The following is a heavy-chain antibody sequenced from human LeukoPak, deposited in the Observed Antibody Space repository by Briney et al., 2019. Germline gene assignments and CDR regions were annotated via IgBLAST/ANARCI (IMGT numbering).Heavy chain of an antibody. V-gene: IGHV4-34*01. J-gene: IGHJ4*02. D-gene: IGHD6-19*01. CDR1: GGSFSGYY. CDR3: ASGAVAGTVDY. Sequence: SETLSLTCAVYGGSFSGYYWSWIRQPPGKGLEWIGEINHSGSTNYIPSLKSRVTISVDTSKNQFSLKLSSVNAADTAVYYCASGAVAGTVDYWGQGTLVTVSS. CDR2: INHSGST.